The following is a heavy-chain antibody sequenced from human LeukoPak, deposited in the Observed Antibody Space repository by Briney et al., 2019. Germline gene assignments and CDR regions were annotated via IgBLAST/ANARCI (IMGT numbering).Heavy chain of an antibody. CDR2: ISSSGSTI. J-gene: IGHJ4*02. V-gene: IGHV3-11*01. Sequence: PGGSLRLSCAASGFTFSDYYMSWIRQAPGKGLEWVSYISSSGSTIYYADSVKGRFTISRDNAKNSLYLQMNSLRAEDTAVYYCASDPPRYYYGSGSYYRLTIDYWGQGTLVTVSS. D-gene: IGHD3-10*01. CDR1: GFTFSDYY. CDR3: ASDPPRYYYGSGSYYRLTIDY.